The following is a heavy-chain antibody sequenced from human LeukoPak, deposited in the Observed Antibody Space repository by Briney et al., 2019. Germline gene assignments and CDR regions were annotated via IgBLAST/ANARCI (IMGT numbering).Heavy chain of an antibody. D-gene: IGHD4-23*01. CDR1: GFTFSTYS. CDR2: ISSSSSYI. J-gene: IGHJ3*02. V-gene: IGHV3-21*01. Sequence: GGSLRLSCAAPGFTFSTYSMNWVRQAPGKGLEWVSSISSSSSYIYYADSVKGRFTISRDNAKNSLYLQMNSLRAEDTAVYYCARDADCGGSAFDIWGQGTMVTVSS. CDR3: ARDADCGGSAFDI.